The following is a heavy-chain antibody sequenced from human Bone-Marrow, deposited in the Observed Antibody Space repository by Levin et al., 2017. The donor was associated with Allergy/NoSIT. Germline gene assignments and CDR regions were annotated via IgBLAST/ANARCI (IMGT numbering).Heavy chain of an antibody. J-gene: IGHJ3*01. Sequence: PGGSLRLSCAASGFNFDDYAMHWVRQVPGKGLEWVSGVSWNSGSIGYGVSVKGRFTVSRDNAKNSLYLQMTSLRAEDTGLYYCAKAYLIGTQETRDAFDVWGQGTVVTVFS. CDR2: VSWNSGSI. D-gene: IGHD1-14*01. V-gene: IGHV3-9*01. CDR1: GFNFDDYA. CDR3: AKAYLIGTQETRDAFDV.